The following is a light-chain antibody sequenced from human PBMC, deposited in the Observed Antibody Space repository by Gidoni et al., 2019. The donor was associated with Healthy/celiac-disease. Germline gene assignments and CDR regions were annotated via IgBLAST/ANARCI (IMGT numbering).Light chain of an antibody. CDR1: QSVLYSSNNKNY. J-gene: IGKJ2*01. CDR2: WAS. V-gene: IGKV4-1*01. Sequence: DIVMTQSPDSLAVSLGERATINCKSSQSVLYSSNNKNYLAWSQQKPGQPPTLLIYWASTRESGVPDRFSGSGSGTDFTLTISSLQAEDVAVYYCQQYYSTPTFGQGTKLEIK. CDR3: QQYYSTPT.